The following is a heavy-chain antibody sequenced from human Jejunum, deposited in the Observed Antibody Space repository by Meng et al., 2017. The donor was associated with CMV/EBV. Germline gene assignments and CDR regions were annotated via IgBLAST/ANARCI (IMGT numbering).Heavy chain of an antibody. CDR3: AKDEGSHSRWPQNYSDF. CDR2: IMYDGTNG. V-gene: IGHV3-30*02. Sequence: FSNYGMHWVRQAPGKGLEWVSYIMYDGTNGYYADSVKGRFTISRDNSKNTLYLQMNSLRADDTALYFCAKDEGSHSRWPQNYSDFWGQGTLVTVSS. D-gene: IGHD6-13*01. J-gene: IGHJ4*02. CDR1: FSNYG.